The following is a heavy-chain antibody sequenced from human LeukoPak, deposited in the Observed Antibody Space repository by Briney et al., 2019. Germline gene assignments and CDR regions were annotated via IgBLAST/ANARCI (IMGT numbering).Heavy chain of an antibody. J-gene: IGHJ5*02. V-gene: IGHV4-4*07. CDR3: ARDLDVSPNRFDP. CDR2: NYTSGST. D-gene: IGHD1-1*01. CDR1: GGSLSSYY. Sequence: PSQTPSLTRTVSGGSLSSYYWSGIRQPAGKGLEWIGRNYTSGSTNDNPTHKSRIAMSVDTSKNQFSLTLSCVTAADTAVYSCARDLDVSPNRFDPWGQGTLVTVS.